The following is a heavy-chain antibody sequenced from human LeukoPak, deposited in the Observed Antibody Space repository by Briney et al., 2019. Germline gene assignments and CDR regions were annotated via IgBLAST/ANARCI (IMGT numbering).Heavy chain of an antibody. CDR3: ARGSRYSGYHWGYNWFDP. D-gene: IGHD5-12*01. V-gene: IGHV1-2*04. CDR2: INPNSGGT. J-gene: IGHJ5*02. CDR1: GYTFTGYY. Sequence: GASVKVSCKASGYTFTGYYMHWVRQAPGQGLEWMGWINPNSGGTNYAQKFQGWVTMTRDTSISTAYMELSRLRSDDTAVYYCARGSRYSGYHWGYNWFDPWGQGTLVTVSS.